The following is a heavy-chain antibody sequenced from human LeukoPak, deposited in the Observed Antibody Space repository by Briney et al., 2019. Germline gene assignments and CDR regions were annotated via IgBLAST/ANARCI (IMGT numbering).Heavy chain of an antibody. D-gene: IGHD2-2*01. V-gene: IGHV1-46*01. CDR2: INPSGGST. CDR1: GYTFTSYY. CDR3: ARYAIVVEAFDY. Sequence: ASVKVSCKASGYTFTSYYMHWVRQAPGQGLEWMGIINPSGGSTRYAQKFQGRVTMTRDMSTSTVYMELSSLRSEDTAVYYCARYAIVVEAFDYWGQGTLVTVSS. J-gene: IGHJ4*02.